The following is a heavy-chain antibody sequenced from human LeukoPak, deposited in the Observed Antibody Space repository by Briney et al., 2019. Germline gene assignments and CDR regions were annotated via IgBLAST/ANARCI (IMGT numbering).Heavy chain of an antibody. Sequence: SQTLSLTCAVSGGSISRGGYSWSWIRQPPGKGLEWIGYIYHSGSTYYNPSLKSRVTISVDRSKNQFSLKLSSVTAADTAVYYCARAPRYCTNGVCYTNWFDPWGQGTLVTVSS. D-gene: IGHD2-8*01. CDR1: GGSISRGGYS. J-gene: IGHJ5*02. CDR2: IYHSGST. CDR3: ARAPRYCTNGVCYTNWFDP. V-gene: IGHV4-30-2*01.